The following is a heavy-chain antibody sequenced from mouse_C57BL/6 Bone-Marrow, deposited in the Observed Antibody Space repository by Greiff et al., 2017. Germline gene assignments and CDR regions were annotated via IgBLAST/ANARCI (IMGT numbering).Heavy chain of an antibody. V-gene: IGHV1-52*01. CDR1: GYTFTSYW. J-gene: IGHJ4*01. D-gene: IGHD1-1*01. Sequence: QVQLQQPGAELVRPGSSVKLSCKASGYTFTSYWMHWVKQRPIQGLEWIGNIDPSDSETHYNQKFKDKATLTVDKSSSTAYMQLSRLTSEDSAVYYCARDYYGTPYAMDYWGQGTSVTVSS. CDR3: ARDYYGTPYAMDY. CDR2: IDPSDSET.